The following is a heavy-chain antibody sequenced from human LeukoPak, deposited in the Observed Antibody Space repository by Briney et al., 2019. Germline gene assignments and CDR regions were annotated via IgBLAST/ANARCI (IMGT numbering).Heavy chain of an antibody. D-gene: IGHD3-16*01. CDR2: IKQDGSEE. V-gene: IGHV3-7*01. J-gene: IGHJ2*01. Sequence: GGSLRLSCAASGFTFSSYEMNWVRQAPGKGLEWVANIKQDGSEEYNVDSMKGRFTISRDNAKHVLYLQINSLRVGDTAVYYCAGGARGYNWYFDLWGRGTLVTVSP. CDR3: AGGARGYNWYFDL. CDR1: GFTFSSYE.